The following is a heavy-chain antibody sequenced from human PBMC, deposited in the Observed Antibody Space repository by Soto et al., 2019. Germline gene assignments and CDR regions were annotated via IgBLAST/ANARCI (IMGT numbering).Heavy chain of an antibody. D-gene: IGHD3-16*01. V-gene: IGHV4-30-4*01. CDR3: AGGDYDNWFDP. J-gene: IGHJ5*02. CDR2: IHSSGRT. Sequence: QVQLQEAGPGLVKPSQTLSLTCSVSGDSIDSVDLYWSWIRQPPGKGLEWIGYIHSSGRTYYNPSLEGRLSISLDTSKNQFALKMTSVTAADTAVCYCAGGDYDNWFDPWGQGTLVTVSS. CDR1: GDSIDSVDLY.